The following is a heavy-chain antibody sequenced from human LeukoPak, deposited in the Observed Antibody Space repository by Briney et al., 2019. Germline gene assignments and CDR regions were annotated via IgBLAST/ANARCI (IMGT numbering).Heavy chain of an antibody. V-gene: IGHV5-51*01. CDR1: GYSFTSYW. Sequence: GESLKISCKGSGYSFTSYWIGWVRQMPGKGLEWMGIIYPGDSDTRYSPSFQAQVTISADKSISTAYLQWSSLKASDTAMYYCARLGGRGSKLPRRSVDYWGQGTLVTVSS. CDR2: IYPGDSDT. CDR3: ARLGGRGSKLPRRSVDY. J-gene: IGHJ4*02. D-gene: IGHD2-2*01.